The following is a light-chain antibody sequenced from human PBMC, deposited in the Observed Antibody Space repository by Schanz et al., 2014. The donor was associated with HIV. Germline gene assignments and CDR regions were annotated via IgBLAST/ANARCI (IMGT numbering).Light chain of an antibody. Sequence: DIQMTQSPSSLSASVGDRVTITCQASQDIRKYLNWYQQKPGKAPKLLIFKASSLETGVPSRFSGSGSGTEFTLTISSLQPDDFATYYCQQYKSYWTFGQGTKVEIK. CDR3: QQYKSYWT. CDR2: KAS. CDR1: QDIRKY. V-gene: IGKV1-5*03. J-gene: IGKJ1*01.